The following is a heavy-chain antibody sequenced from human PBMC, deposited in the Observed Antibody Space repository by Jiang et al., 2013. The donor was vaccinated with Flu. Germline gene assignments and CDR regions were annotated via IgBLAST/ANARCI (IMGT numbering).Heavy chain of an antibody. J-gene: IGHJ6*02. D-gene: IGHD2-21*02. V-gene: IGHV4-4*09. Sequence: GTTNYNPSLKSRVTISIDTSTNQFSLKLISVTAPDTAVYYCARSYCGGDCYSMFGYSYYGMDVWGQGTTVTVSS. CDR3: ARSYCGGDCYSMFGYSYYGMDV. CDR2: GTT.